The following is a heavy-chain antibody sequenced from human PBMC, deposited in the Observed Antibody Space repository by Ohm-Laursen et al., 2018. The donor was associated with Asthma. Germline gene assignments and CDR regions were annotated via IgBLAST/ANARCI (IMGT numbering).Heavy chain of an antibody. Sequence: SLRLSCSASGFTFSNYAMTWVRQAPGKGLEWVSSISGDGASVYYADSVKGRFTISRDNSKNTLSLQLNSLRVEDTALYYCAKSTETTHYYSAMDVWGQGTTVTVSS. V-gene: IGHV3-23*01. CDR3: AKSTETTHYYSAMDV. CDR2: ISGDGASV. CDR1: GFTFSNYA. J-gene: IGHJ6*02. D-gene: IGHD4-17*01.